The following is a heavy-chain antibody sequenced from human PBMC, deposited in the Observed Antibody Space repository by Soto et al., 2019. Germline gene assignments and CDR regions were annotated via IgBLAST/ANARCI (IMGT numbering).Heavy chain of an antibody. CDR1: GFTFASYT. Sequence: GGSLRLSCVASGFTFASYTMNWVRQAPGRGLEWVSSISSGGTSIHYADSVKGRVTISRDNAKNALYLQMNSLRAEDTALYYCARRSTSSFDYWGQGTLVTVSS. J-gene: IGHJ4*02. CDR2: ISSGGTSI. CDR3: ARRSTSSFDY. V-gene: IGHV3-21*01. D-gene: IGHD2-2*01.